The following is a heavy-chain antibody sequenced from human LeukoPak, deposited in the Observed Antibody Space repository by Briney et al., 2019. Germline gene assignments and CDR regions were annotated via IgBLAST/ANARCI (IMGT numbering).Heavy chain of an antibody. CDR1: EFTFSSHD. CDR3: TRLTLVTSSGAFSDY. V-gene: IGHV3-23*01. Sequence: PGGSLRLSCAASEFTFSSHDMRWVRQAPGKGLEWVSSIVHSGSGTYYADSVKGRFTISRDNSKNTLFLQMNSLSAEDTAVYYCTRLTLVTSSGAFSDYWGQGTLVTVSS. D-gene: IGHD6-19*01. CDR2: IVHSGSGT. J-gene: IGHJ4*02.